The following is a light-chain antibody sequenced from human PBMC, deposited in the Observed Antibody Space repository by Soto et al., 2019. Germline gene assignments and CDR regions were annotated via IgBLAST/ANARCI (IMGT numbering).Light chain of an antibody. V-gene: IGKV4-1*01. CDR1: QSVLYSSNNKNY. J-gene: IGKJ1*01. CDR2: WAS. CDR3: QQYYSTPRT. Sequence: DIVMTQSPDSLAVSLGERATINCKSSQSVLYSSNNKNYLAWYQQKPGQPPKLLIYWASTRKSGVPDRFSGSGSGTDFTLTISSLQAEDVAVYYCQQYYSTPRTFCQGTKVEIK.